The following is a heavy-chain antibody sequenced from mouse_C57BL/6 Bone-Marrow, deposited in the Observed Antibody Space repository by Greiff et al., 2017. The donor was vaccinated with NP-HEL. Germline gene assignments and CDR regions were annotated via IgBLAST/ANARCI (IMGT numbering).Heavy chain of an antibody. CDR3: ARDRIVYYYGPYYFDY. V-gene: IGHV5-4*01. Sequence: EVMLVESGGGLVKPGGSLKLSCAASGFTFSSYAMSWVRQTPEKRLEWVATISDGGSYTYYPDNVKGRFTISRDNAKNNLYLQMSHLKSEDTAMYYCARDRIVYYYGPYYFDYWGQGTTLTVSS. CDR1: GFTFSSYA. J-gene: IGHJ2*01. D-gene: IGHD1-1*01. CDR2: ISDGGSYT.